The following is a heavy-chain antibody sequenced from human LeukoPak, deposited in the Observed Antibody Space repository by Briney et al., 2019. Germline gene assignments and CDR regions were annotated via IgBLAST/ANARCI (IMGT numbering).Heavy chain of an antibody. CDR3: AKDIGMKAGGYFDY. D-gene: IGHD4-23*01. CDR1: GFTFDDHA. J-gene: IGHJ4*02. V-gene: IGHV3-9*03. Sequence: GGSLRLSCAASGFTFDDHAMHWVRQAPGKGLEWVSGISWNSGSIGYADSVKGRFTISRDNAKNSLYLQVNSLRAEDMALYYCAKDIGMKAGGYFDYWGQGTLVTVSS. CDR2: ISWNSGSI.